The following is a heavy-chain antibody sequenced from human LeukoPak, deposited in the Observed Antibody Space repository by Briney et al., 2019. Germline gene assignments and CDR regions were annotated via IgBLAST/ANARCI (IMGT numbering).Heavy chain of an antibody. CDR2: IYPGDSDT. CDR3: ARESRDGYNSHDY. D-gene: IGHD5-24*01. CDR1: GSSFTSYW. Sequence: GASLKISCKGSGSSFTSYWIGWVRQLPGKGLEWMGIIYPGDSDTRYSPSFQGQVTISADKSISTAYLQWSSLKASDTAMYYCARESRDGYNSHDYWGQGTLVTVSS. J-gene: IGHJ4*02. V-gene: IGHV5-51*01.